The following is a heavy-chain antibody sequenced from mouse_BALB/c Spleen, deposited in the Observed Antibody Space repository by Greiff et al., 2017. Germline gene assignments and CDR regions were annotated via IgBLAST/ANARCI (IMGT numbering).Heavy chain of an antibody. Sequence: EVQLVESGGGLVKPGGSLKLSCAASGFTFSSYTMSWVRQTPEKRLEWVATISSGGSYTYYPDSVKGRFTISRDNAKNTLYLQMSSLKSEDTAMYYWSRDLITSYAMDYWGQGTAVTVSS. CDR3: SRDLITSYAMDY. J-gene: IGHJ4*01. CDR1: GFTFSSYT. CDR2: ISSGGSYT. V-gene: IGHV5-6-4*01. D-gene: IGHD2-4*01.